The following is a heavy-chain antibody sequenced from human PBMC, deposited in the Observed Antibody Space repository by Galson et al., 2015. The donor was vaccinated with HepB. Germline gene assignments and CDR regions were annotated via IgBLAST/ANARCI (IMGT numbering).Heavy chain of an antibody. Sequence: SLRLSCAASGFTVSSNYMSWVRQAPGKGLEWVSVIYSGGSTYYADSVKGRFTISRDNSKNTLYLQMNSLRAEDTAVYYCARDRDYGLAWGYAFDIWGQGTMVTVSS. CDR1: GFTVSSNY. CDR3: ARDRDYGLAWGYAFDI. V-gene: IGHV3-66*01. CDR2: IYSGGST. D-gene: IGHD4-17*01. J-gene: IGHJ3*02.